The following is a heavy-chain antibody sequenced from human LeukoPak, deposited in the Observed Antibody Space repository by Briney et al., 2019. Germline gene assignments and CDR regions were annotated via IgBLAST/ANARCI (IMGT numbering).Heavy chain of an antibody. D-gene: IGHD3-10*01. V-gene: IGHV4-59*01. CDR3: ARERRYYGSGSYYFTYGMDV. Sequence: PSETLSLTCTVSGGSISSYYWSWIRQPPGKGLEWIGYIYYSGSTNYNPSLKSRVTISVDTSKNQFPLKLSSVTAADTAVYYCARERRYYGSGSYYFTYGMDVWGQGTTVTVSS. CDR1: GGSISSYY. CDR2: IYYSGST. J-gene: IGHJ6*02.